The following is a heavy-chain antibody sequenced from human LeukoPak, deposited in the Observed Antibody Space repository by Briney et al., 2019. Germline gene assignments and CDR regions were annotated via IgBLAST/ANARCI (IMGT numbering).Heavy chain of an antibody. J-gene: IGHJ4*02. V-gene: IGHV1-2*02. D-gene: IGHD6-19*01. CDR2: INPNSGGT. CDR1: GYTFTGYY. Sequence: EASVKVSCTASGYTFTGYYMHWVRQAPGQGLEWMGWINPNSGGTNYAQKFQGRVTMTRDTSISTAYMELGRLRSDDTAVYYCARDYEVAGAFDYWGQGTLVTVSS. CDR3: ARDYEVAGAFDY.